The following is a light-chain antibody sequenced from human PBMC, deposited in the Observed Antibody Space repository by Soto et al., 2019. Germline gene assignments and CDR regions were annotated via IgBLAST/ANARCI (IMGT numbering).Light chain of an antibody. CDR3: QQYYSTPYT. V-gene: IGKV4-1*01. J-gene: IGKJ2*01. CDR2: WAS. CDR1: QSVLHSSHNENY. Sequence: DIVMTQSPDSLAVSLGERATINCKSSQSVLHSSHNENYLVWYQQKPGQPPKLLIYWASTRESGVPDRFSGSGSGTDFPLTISSLQAEDVAVYYCQQYYSTPYTFGQGTKLEI.